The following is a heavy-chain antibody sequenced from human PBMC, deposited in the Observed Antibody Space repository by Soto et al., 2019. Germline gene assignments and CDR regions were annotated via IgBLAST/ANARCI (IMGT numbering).Heavy chain of an antibody. Sequence: PSQTLSLTCSVSEGSLGGYYCPWILQPPGKGLDWIGYIYYAGTTTYNPSLKNRVTISLDTPKNQFSLKMDSVTAADTAVYYCTRLGGYYHALDTWGQGVLVTVPS. CDR2: IYYAGTT. CDR1: EGSLGGYY. D-gene: IGHD3-22*01. J-gene: IGHJ5*02. V-gene: IGHV4-59*08. CDR3: TRLGGYYHALDT.